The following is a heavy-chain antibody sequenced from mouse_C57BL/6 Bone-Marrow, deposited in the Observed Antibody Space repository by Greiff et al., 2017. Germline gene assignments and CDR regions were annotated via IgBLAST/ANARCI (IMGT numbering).Heavy chain of an antibody. V-gene: IGHV5-4*01. CDR1: GFTFSSYA. J-gene: IGHJ2*01. CDR2: ISDGGSYT. CDR3: ARDLLCYYGFDY. D-gene: IGHD1-1*01. Sequence: DVQLQESGGGLVKPGGSLKLSCAASGFTFSSYAMSWVRQTPEKRLEWVATISDGGSYTYYPDNVKGRFTISRDNAKNYLYLQMIHLKSEDTAMYYCARDLLCYYGFDYWGQGTTLTVSA.